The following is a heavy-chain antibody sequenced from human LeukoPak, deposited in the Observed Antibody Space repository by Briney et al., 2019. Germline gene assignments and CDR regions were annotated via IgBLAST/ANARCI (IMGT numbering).Heavy chain of an antibody. J-gene: IGHJ3*01. CDR3: AKRIDIAVVPEAATHQAFDV. Sequence: GGSLRLSCVVSGLSFNKDVMSWFRQAPGKGLEWVSSVSPGGVSPNHADSVKGRFTVSRDDPLNTLYLQMNSLRVDDTAVYYCAKRIDIAVVPEAATHQAFDVWGQGTMVTVSS. D-gene: IGHD2-2*01. CDR1: GLSFNKDV. CDR2: VSPGGVSP. V-gene: IGHV3-23*01.